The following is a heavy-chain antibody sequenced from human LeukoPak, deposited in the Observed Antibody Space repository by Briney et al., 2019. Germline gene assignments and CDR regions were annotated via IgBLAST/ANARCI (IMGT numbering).Heavy chain of an antibody. Sequence: PGGSLRLSCAASGFTFGTYWMTWVRQAPGKGLEWVANMKYDGIEKYYVDSVKGRFTISRDNTKNSLYLQMNSLRAEDTAVYYCARHLTYGGWNLWGQGTLVTVSS. CDR2: MKYDGIEK. J-gene: IGHJ5*02. V-gene: IGHV3-7*02. CDR3: ARHLTYGGWNL. CDR1: GFTFGTYW. D-gene: IGHD4-23*01.